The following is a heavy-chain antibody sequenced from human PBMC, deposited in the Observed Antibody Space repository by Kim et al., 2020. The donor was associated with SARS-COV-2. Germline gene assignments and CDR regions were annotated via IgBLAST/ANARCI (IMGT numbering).Heavy chain of an antibody. D-gene: IGHD1-26*01. J-gene: IGHJ6*02. V-gene: IGHV3-33*01. Sequence: KYYADSGKGRFTISRDNSKNTLYLQMNSLRAEDTAVYYCAREISGYYGMDVWGQGTTVTVSS. CDR3: AREISGYYGMDV. CDR2: K.